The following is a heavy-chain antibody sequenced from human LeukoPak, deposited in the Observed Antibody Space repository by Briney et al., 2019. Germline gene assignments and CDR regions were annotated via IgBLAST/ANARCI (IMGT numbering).Heavy chain of an antibody. D-gene: IGHD5-18*01. V-gene: IGHV4-34*01. CDR1: GGSFSGYY. CDR3: ARVRRIQVWVAGGAFDI. Sequence: SGTLSLTCAVYGGSFSGYYWSWIRQPPGKGLEWIGEINHSGSTNYNPSLKSRVTISVDTSKNQFSLKLSSVTAADTAVYYCARVRRIQVWVAGGAFDIWGQGTMVTVSS. CDR2: INHSGST. J-gene: IGHJ3*02.